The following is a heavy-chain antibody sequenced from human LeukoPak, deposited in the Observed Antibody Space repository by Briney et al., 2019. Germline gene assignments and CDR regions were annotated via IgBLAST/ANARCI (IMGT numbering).Heavy chain of an antibody. CDR1: GYSFTSYW. CDR2: IYPGDSDT. D-gene: IGHD6-13*01. J-gene: IGHJ6*03. CDR3: ARQAAAGTVLYYYYYMDG. V-gene: IGHV5-51*01. Sequence: GESLKISCKGSGYSFTSYWIGWVRQMPGKGLEWMGIIYPGDSDTRYSPSFQGQVTISADKSISTAYLQWSSLKASDTAMYYCARQAAAGTVLYYYYYMDGWGKGTTVTVSS.